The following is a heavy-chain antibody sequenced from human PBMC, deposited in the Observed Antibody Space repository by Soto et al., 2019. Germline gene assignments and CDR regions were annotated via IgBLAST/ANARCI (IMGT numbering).Heavy chain of an antibody. Sequence: SVKGSCKASGGTFSSYAISWVRQAPGQGLEWMGGIIPIFGTANYAQKFQGRVTITADESTSTAYMELSSLRSEDTAVYYCARSYYYGSGSYFRDPEQFDPWGQGTLVTVS. D-gene: IGHD3-10*01. CDR3: ARSYYYGSGSYFRDPEQFDP. J-gene: IGHJ5*02. CDR2: IIPIFGTA. CDR1: GGTFSSYA. V-gene: IGHV1-69*01.